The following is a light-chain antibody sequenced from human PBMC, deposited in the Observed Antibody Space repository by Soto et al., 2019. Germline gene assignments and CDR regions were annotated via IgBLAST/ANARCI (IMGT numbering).Light chain of an antibody. CDR1: QSIGDS. Sequence: DIQMTQSPSTVSASFGDRVTITCRARQSIGDSLAWYQQKPGKGPKVLIYRASTLKSGVPSRFSGSGAGTEFTLTISSLQPDDRGTYYCQQYHTYSLTFGQGTKVEIK. J-gene: IGKJ1*01. CDR3: QQYHTYSLT. CDR2: RAS. V-gene: IGKV1-5*03.